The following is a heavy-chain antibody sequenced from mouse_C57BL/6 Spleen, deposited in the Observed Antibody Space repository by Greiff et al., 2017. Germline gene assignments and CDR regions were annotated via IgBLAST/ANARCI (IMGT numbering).Heavy chain of an antibody. V-gene: IGHV1-15*01. CDR2: IDPETGGT. Sequence: VQLQQSGAELVRPGASVTLSCKASGYTFTDYEMHWVKQTPVHGLEWIGAIDPETGGTAYNQKFKGKAILTADKSSSTAYMELRSLTSEDSAVYYCTREEDSNPFAYWGQGTLVTVSA. J-gene: IGHJ3*01. D-gene: IGHD2-5*01. CDR3: TREEDSNPFAY. CDR1: GYTFTDYE.